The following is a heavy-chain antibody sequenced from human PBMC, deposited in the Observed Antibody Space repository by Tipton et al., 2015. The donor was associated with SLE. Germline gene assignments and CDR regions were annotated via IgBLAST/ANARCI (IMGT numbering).Heavy chain of an antibody. CDR1: GFTFGDYA. CDR3: VRAQGFWGGDCYLLFDS. V-gene: IGHV3-49*04. CDR2: IRSKAYGGTT. J-gene: IGHJ4*02. D-gene: IGHD2-21*01. Sequence: SLRLSCAPSGFTFGDYAFSLVRQAPGKGLEGVGFIRSKAYGGTTEYSASVNGRFTISRDDSKSIAYLHMDSLKTEDTALNYCVRAQGFWGGDCYLLFDSWGQGTLVTVSS.